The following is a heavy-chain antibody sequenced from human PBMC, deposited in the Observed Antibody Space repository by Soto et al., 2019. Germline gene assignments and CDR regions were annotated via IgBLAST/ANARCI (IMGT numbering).Heavy chain of an antibody. CDR2: SSYDGSNK. J-gene: IGHJ6*02. D-gene: IGHD6-13*01. V-gene: IGHV3-30-3*01. CDR1: GFTFSRYA. Sequence: GGSLRLSCAASGFTFSRYAMYWVRRAPGKGLEWVAVSSYDGSNKYYADSVKGRFTISRDNAKNSLYLQMNSLRAEDTAVYYCARESSSWNYYYYGMDVWGQGTTVTVSS. CDR3: ARESSSWNYYYYGMDV.